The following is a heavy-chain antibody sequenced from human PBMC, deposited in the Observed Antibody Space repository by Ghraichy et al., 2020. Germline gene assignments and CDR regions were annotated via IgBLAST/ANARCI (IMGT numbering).Heavy chain of an antibody. Sequence: ASVKVSCKASGYTFTSYATHWVRQAPGQRLEWMGWINAGNGNTKYSQKFQGRVTITRDTSASTAYMELSSLRSEDTAVYYCARVYDFRPLAYYFDYWGQGTLVTVSS. CDR3: ARVYDFRPLAYYFDY. V-gene: IGHV1-3*01. J-gene: IGHJ4*02. CDR1: GYTFTSYA. D-gene: IGHD3-3*01. CDR2: INAGNGNT.